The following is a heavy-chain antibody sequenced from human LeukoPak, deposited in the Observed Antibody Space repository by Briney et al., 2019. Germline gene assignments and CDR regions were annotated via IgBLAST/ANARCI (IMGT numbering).Heavy chain of an antibody. CDR3: ARHPDYYDSSGHFYVEAFHI. Sequence: PSETLSLTCTVSGGSISSSSYYWGWVRQPPGRGREWIGSVYYSGSTYYNPSLKSRVTISVDTSKNQYSLTLSSVTAADTAVFYCARHPDYYDSSGHFYVEAFHIWGQGTMVTVSS. J-gene: IGHJ3*02. CDR1: GGSISSSSYY. D-gene: IGHD3-22*01. CDR2: VYYSGST. V-gene: IGHV4-39*01.